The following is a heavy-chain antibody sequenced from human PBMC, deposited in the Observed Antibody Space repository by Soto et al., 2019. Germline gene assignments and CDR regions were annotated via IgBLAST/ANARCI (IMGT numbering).Heavy chain of an antibody. CDR1: GGSISSSSYY. J-gene: IGHJ5*02. CDR2: IYYSGST. V-gene: IGHV4-39*01. D-gene: IGHD3-10*01. CDR3: ARQGTYYGSGPNWFDP. Sequence: SETLSLTCTVSGGSISSSSYYWGWIRQPPGKGLEWIGSIYYSGSTYYNPSLKSRVTISVDTSKNQFSLKLSSVTAADTAVYYCARQGTYYGSGPNWFDPWGQGTLVTVSS.